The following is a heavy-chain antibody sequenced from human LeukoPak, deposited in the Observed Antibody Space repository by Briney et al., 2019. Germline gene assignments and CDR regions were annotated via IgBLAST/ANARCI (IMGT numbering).Heavy chain of an antibody. D-gene: IGHD4-17*01. J-gene: IGHJ4*02. V-gene: IGHV3-23*01. Sequence: GGSLRLSCVASGFTFSTYAMTWVRQSPGKGLEWVSTITGRGSDTYYADSVKGRFTISRDNSKNTLYLQMNSPRAEDTAVYYCANFGEATVTDFDYWGQGTLVTVSS. CDR1: GFTFSTYA. CDR3: ANFGEATVTDFDY. CDR2: ITGRGSDT.